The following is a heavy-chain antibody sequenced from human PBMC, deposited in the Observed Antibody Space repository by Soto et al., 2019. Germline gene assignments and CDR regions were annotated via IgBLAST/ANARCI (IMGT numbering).Heavy chain of an antibody. CDR3: AQINCGGDCYMDY. Sequence: QVQLQESGPGLVKPSQTLSLTCTVSGGSISSGDYYWSWIRQPPVKGLEWIGYIYYSGSTYYNPSHKSRVTISVDTSKNQFSLKLSSVTAADTAVYYCAQINCGGDCYMDYCGQGTLVTVSS. CDR2: IYYSGST. CDR1: GGSISSGDYY. V-gene: IGHV4-30-4*01. J-gene: IGHJ4*02. D-gene: IGHD2-21*02.